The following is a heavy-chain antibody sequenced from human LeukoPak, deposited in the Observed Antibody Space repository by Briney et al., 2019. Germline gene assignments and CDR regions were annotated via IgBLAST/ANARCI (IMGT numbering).Heavy chain of an antibody. J-gene: IGHJ4*02. D-gene: IGHD4-17*01. Sequence: PGGSLRLSCAASGFTVSSNYMSWVRQAPGKGLEWVSLIYSGGSTYYADSVKGRVTISRDNSKNMLYLQMNSLRAEDTAVCYCAHGGTVTHSWAYYFDYWGQGTLVTVSS. CDR1: GFTVSSNY. V-gene: IGHV3-66*01. CDR2: IYSGGST. CDR3: AHGGTVTHSWAYYFDY.